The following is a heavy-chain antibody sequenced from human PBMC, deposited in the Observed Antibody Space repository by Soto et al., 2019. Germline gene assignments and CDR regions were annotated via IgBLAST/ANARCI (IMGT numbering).Heavy chain of an antibody. D-gene: IGHD3-10*01. CDR2: IKQDGSQK. CDR1: GFTLSTYW. CDR3: ARENGHGSGSQYYYYGMDV. Sequence: WSLRLSCAASGFTLSTYWMTWVRQAPGKGLEWVANIKQDGSQKYYVDSVKGRFTISRDNAKNSLYLQMNSLRAEDTAVYYCARENGHGSGSQYYYYGMDVWGQGTTVTVSS. J-gene: IGHJ6*02. V-gene: IGHV3-7*03.